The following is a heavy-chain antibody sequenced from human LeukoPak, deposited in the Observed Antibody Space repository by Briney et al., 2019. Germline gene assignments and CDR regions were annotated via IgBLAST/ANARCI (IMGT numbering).Heavy chain of an antibody. CDR2: IRHDGSKN. CDR1: GVIFSTYG. J-gene: IGHJ4*02. Sequence: GGSLRLSCAQSGVIFSTYGMHWGRQAPGKGQEGVAFIRHDGSKNYYGDSVKGRFTISRDNSKNTLYVQMNSLRPEDTAVYYCGKDDGSTSLSIDYWGQGTLVTVSS. V-gene: IGHV3-30*02. D-gene: IGHD2-2*01. CDR3: GKDDGSTSLSIDY.